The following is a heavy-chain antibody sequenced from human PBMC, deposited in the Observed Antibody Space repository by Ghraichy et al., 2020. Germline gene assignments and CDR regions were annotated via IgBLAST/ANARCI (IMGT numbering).Heavy chain of an antibody. J-gene: IGHJ4*02. CDR2: LSGSGGSI. CDR1: GFSFSTHA. CDR3: AKESCRGGGCYYAYFDY. V-gene: IGHV3-23*01. D-gene: IGHD2-15*01. Sequence: GESLNISCEASGFSFSTHAVSWVRRAPGKGLEWVSGLSGSGGSIEYADSVKGRFTISRDNSKNTLYLQMNSLRAEDTAVYYCAKESCRGGGCYYAYFDYWGQGTLVTVSS.